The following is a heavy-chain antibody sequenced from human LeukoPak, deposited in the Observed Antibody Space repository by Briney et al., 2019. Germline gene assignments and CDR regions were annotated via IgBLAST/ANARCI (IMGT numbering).Heavy chain of an antibody. Sequence: GGTLRLSCAASGFTFSSYEMNWVRQAPGKGLERVSYISSSGSTIYYADSVKGRFTISRDNSKNTLYLQMNSLRAEDTAVYYCAKAVAGTPNDAFDIWGQGTMVTVSS. CDR2: ISSSGSTI. J-gene: IGHJ3*02. CDR3: AKAVAGTPNDAFDI. D-gene: IGHD6-19*01. V-gene: IGHV3-48*03. CDR1: GFTFSSYE.